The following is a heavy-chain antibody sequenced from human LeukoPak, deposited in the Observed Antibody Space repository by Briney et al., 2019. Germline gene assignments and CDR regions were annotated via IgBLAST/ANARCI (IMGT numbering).Heavy chain of an antibody. D-gene: IGHD2-2*01. J-gene: IGHJ4*02. CDR2: ISYDGSNK. V-gene: IGHV3-30-3*01. CDR3: ARGPYCSSTSCYVLGEFDY. CDR1: GFTFSSYA. Sequence: PGGSLRLSCAASGFTFSSYAMHWVRQAPGKGLEWVAVISYDGSNKYYADSVKGRFTISRDNSKNTLYLQMNSLRAEVTAVYYCARGPYCSSTSCYVLGEFDYWGQGTLVTVSS.